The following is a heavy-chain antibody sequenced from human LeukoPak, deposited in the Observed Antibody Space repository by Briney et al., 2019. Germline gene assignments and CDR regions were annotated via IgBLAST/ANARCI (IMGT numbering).Heavy chain of an antibody. J-gene: IGHJ6*03. CDR1: GGTFSSYA. CDR3: ARDHLVATTPTSYDYSMDV. D-gene: IGHD5-12*01. Sequence: SVKVSCKASGGTFSSYAISWVRQAPGQGLEWMGGIIPSFGTANYAQKLQGRVTITADESTSTAYMQLNSLRSEDTAVYYCARDHLVATTPTSYDYSMDVWGKGTTVTISS. V-gene: IGHV1-69*01. CDR2: IIPSFGTA.